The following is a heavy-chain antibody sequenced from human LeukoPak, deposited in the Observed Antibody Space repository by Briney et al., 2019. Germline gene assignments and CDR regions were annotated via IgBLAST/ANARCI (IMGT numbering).Heavy chain of an antibody. CDR2: ISSSSYI. Sequence: GGSLRLSCAASGFTFSSYSMNWVRQAPGKGLEWVSSISSSSYIYYADSVKGRFTISRDNAKNSLYLQMNSLRAEDTAVYYCARDRRLQRMDAFDIWGQGTMVTVSS. V-gene: IGHV3-21*01. CDR3: ARDRRLQRMDAFDI. CDR1: GFTFSSYS. J-gene: IGHJ3*02. D-gene: IGHD4-11*01.